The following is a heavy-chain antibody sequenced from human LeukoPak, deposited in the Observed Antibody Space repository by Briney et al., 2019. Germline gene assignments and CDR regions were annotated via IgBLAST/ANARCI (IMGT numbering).Heavy chain of an antibody. Sequence: GASVKVSCKASVGTFSSYGVSWMRQAPGQGLEWMGGIIPVFGAANYAQGFRGRVTLTAAESTNTAYMDLSGLRSEDTAVYYCARTRSGCSTTNCYPYEMDVWGQGTTVTVSS. CDR3: ARTRSGCSTTNCYPYEMDV. J-gene: IGHJ6*02. CDR1: VGTFSSYG. D-gene: IGHD2/OR15-2a*01. V-gene: IGHV1-69*13. CDR2: IIPVFGAA.